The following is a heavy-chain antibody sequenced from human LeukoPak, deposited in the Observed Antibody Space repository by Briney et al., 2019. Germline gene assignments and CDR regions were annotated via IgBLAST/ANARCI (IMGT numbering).Heavy chain of an antibody. J-gene: IGHJ6*04. V-gene: IGHV3-21*01. CDR1: GFTFSTYN. CDR2: ISSSTTYI. CDR3: VRNSGDCSVGSCYIRRGGMDL. Sequence: GGSLRLSCAASGFTFSTYNMNWVRQAPGKGLEWVSSISSSTTYIYYADSVKGRFTISRDNAKNSLYLQMNSLRAEDTAVYYCVRNSGDCSVGSCYIRRGGMDLWGKGTTVTVSS. D-gene: IGHD2-15*01.